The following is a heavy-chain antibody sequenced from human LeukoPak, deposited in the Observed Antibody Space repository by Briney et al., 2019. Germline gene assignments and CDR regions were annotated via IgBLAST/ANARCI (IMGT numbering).Heavy chain of an antibody. CDR2: IIPIFGTA. J-gene: IGHJ4*02. Sequence: SGKLSCKASGGTFSSYAISWVRQAPGQGLEWMGGIIPIFGTANYAQKFQGRVTITADESTRTSYMELSSMTAEDTAVYYCAVIAAAAATNFDYWGQGTLVTVSS. CDR1: GGTFSSYA. V-gene: IGHV1-69*13. CDR3: AVIAAAAATNFDY. D-gene: IGHD6-13*01.